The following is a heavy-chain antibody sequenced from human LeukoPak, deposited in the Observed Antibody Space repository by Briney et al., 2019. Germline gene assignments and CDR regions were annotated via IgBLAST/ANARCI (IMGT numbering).Heavy chain of an antibody. Sequence: ASVKVSCKASGYTFTSYGISWVRQAPGQGLEWMGWISAYNGNTNYAQKLQGRVTMTTDTSTSTAYMELRSLRSDDTAVYYCARGRITMVRGVIAHMDVWGKGTTVTVSS. CDR3: ARGRITMVRGVIAHMDV. D-gene: IGHD3-10*01. CDR1: GYTFTSYG. J-gene: IGHJ6*03. CDR2: ISAYNGNT. V-gene: IGHV1-18*01.